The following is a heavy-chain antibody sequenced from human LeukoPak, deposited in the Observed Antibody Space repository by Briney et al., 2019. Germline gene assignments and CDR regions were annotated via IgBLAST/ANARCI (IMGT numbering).Heavy chain of an antibody. CDR3: ARMFRSSWYINWFDP. D-gene: IGHD6-13*01. CDR2: IYHSGST. CDR1: DYSISSGFY. V-gene: IGHV4-38-2*02. J-gene: IGHJ5*02. Sequence: NTSETLSLTCTVSDYSISSGFYWGWIRQPPGKGLEWIGSIYHSGSTYYNPSLKSRVTISVDTSKNQFSLKLNFVTAADTAVYYCARMFRSSWYINWFDPWGQGTLVTVSS.